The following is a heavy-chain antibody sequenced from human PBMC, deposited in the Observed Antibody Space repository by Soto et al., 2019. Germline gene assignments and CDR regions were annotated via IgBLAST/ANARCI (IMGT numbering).Heavy chain of an antibody. CDR1: GFNFRDYA. CDR2: ISYDGTNE. Sequence: QVQLVASGGGVVQPGRSLRLSCAASGFNFRDYAMHWVRQAPGKGLEWVALISYDGTNEYYADSVKGRFTISRDNSKHTLYLQMNSLRAEDTAVYYCARENLINSYFDYWAQGTPVTVSS. V-gene: IGHV3-30-3*01. CDR3: ARENLINSYFDY. D-gene: IGHD3-10*01. J-gene: IGHJ4*02.